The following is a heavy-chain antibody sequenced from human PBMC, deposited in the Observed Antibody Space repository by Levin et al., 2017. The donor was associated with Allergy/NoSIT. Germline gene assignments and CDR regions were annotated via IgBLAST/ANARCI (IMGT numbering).Heavy chain of an antibody. J-gene: IGHJ5*02. Sequence: SCAASGFIFSNYGMHWVRQAPGKGLEWVAVLWYDGTNKDYADSVKGRFTISRDTSRNTLYLQMNSLSAEDTAIYYCARDVDTSGHFCWLDPWGQGTLVTVSS. CDR3: ARDVDTSGHFCWLDP. D-gene: IGHD3-22*01. V-gene: IGHV3-33*01. CDR2: LWYDGTNK. CDR1: GFIFSNYG.